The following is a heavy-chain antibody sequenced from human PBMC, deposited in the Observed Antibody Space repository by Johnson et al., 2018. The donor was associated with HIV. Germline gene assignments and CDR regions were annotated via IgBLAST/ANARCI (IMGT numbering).Heavy chain of an antibody. CDR2: INWNGGRT. CDR1: GFTFDDYG. CDR3: ARARRHLTTIAAAGTHHDAFDI. J-gene: IGHJ3*02. Sequence: VQLVESGGGVVRPGGSLRLSCAASGFTFDDYGMSWVRQAPGKGLEWVSGINWNGGRTGYADSVKGRFTISRETAKHSLYLQLDSLRAEDTALYYCARARRHLTTIAAAGTHHDAFDIWGQGTMVTVSS. V-gene: IGHV3-20*04. D-gene: IGHD6-13*01.